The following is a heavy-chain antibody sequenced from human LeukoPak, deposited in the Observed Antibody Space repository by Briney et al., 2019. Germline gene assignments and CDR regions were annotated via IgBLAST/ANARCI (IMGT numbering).Heavy chain of an antibody. D-gene: IGHD2-2*02. CDR3: AGYCSSTSCYKLGGGYFQH. CDR1: GYTFTGYY. CDR2: INPNSGGT. J-gene: IGHJ1*01. V-gene: IGHV1-2*02. Sequence: GASVKVSCKASGYTFTGYYMHWVRQAPGQGLEWMGWINPNSGGTNYAQKFQGRVTMTRDTSISTAYMELSSLRSEDTAVYYCAGYCSSTSCYKLGGGYFQHWGQGTLVTVSS.